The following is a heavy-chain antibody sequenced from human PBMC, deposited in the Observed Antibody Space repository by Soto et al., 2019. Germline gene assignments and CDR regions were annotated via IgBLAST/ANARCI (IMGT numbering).Heavy chain of an antibody. V-gene: IGHV3-30*03. Sequence: PGGSLRLSCAASGFTFSSYGMHWVRQPPGKGLEWVAVISYDGSNKYYADSVKGRFTISRDNSKNTLYLQMNSLTAEDTAVYYCAVSSSRYPHDYWGQGPLVTVSS. CDR3: AVSSSRYPHDY. J-gene: IGHJ4*02. CDR2: ISYDGSNK. CDR1: GFTFSSYG. D-gene: IGHD2-2*01.